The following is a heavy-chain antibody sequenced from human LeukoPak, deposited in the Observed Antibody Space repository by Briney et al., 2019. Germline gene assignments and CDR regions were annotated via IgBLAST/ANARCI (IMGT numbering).Heavy chain of an antibody. CDR2: INWNGGST. V-gene: IGHV3-20*04. Sequence: GGSLRLSCAASGLTFSDYYMSWIRQAPGKGLEWVSGINWNGGSTGYADSVKGRFAISRDNAKNSLYLQMNSLRAEDTALYYCARGAAAGLDYSDYWGQGTLVTVSS. CDR1: GLTFSDYY. CDR3: ARGAAAGLDYSDY. D-gene: IGHD6-13*01. J-gene: IGHJ4*02.